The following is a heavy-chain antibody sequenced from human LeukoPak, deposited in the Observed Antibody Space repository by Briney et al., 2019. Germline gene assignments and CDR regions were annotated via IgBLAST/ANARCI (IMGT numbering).Heavy chain of an antibody. V-gene: IGHV4-4*02. CDR1: GASISNTNW. CDR2: VYHSGST. CDR3: ARDAGSHYYDSSGYPFDY. Sequence: SETLSLTCAVSGASISNTNWWSWVRQPPGKGLEWIGEVYHSGSTNYNPSLKSRVTVSVDESKNQFSLKLSSVTAADTAVYYCARDAGSHYYDSSGYPFDYWGQGTLVTVSS. J-gene: IGHJ4*02. D-gene: IGHD3-22*01.